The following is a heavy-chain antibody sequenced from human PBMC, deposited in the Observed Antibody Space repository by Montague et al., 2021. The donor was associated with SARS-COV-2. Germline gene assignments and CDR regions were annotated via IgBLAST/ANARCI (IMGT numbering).Heavy chain of an antibody. J-gene: IGHJ6*02. Sequence: SETLSLTCTVSGVSISTDYWTWIRQPPGKRLEWIGYITYSGATNYNPSLPSRVTISLDTAKNQVSLMVSSVTAADTAVHYCARHERCDYCCGMDVWGRGTTVTVSS. D-gene: IGHD4-17*01. CDR2: ITYSGAT. V-gene: IGHV4-59*08. CDR1: GVSISTDY. CDR3: ARHERCDYCCGMDV.